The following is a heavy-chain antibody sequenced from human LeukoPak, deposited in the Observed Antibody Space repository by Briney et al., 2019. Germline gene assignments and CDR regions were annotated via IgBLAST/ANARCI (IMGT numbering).Heavy chain of an antibody. Sequence: NLGESLKISCGGSGYTFGIYWIGWVRQMPGKGLEWMGIIYPGDSDSRYSPSFQGQVTISADKSISTAYLQWSSLKASDTAMYYCARRGRSGSYRQDAFDIWGQGTMVTVSS. D-gene: IGHD1-26*01. V-gene: IGHV5-51*01. CDR1: GYTFGIYW. CDR3: ARRGRSGSYRQDAFDI. CDR2: IYPGDSDS. J-gene: IGHJ3*02.